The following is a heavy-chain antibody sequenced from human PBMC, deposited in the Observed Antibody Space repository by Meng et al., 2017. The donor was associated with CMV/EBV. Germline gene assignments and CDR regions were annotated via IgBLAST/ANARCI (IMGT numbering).Heavy chain of an antibody. CDR3: ARDRGRCSSTSKPCRSLGYFDY. D-gene: IGHD2-2*01. CDR1: GFTVSSNY. CDR2: IYSGGST. Sequence: GESLKISCAASGFTVSSNYMSWVRQAPGKGLEWVSVIYSGGSTYYADSVKGRFTISRDNSKNTLYLQMNSLRAEDTAVYYCARDRGRCSSTSKPCRSLGYFDYWGQGTLVTVSS. V-gene: IGHV3-53*01. J-gene: IGHJ4*02.